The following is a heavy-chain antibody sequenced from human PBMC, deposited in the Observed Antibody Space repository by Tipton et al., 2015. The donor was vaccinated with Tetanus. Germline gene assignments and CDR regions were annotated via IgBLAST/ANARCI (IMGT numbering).Heavy chain of an antibody. CDR1: GFTFDDYA. CDR3: ARGPLAMPQNTNDAFDI. J-gene: IGHJ3*02. D-gene: IGHD2-2*01. CDR2: ISWNSGSI. V-gene: IGHV3-9*01. Sequence: SLRLSCAASGFTFDDYAMHWVRQAPGKGLEWVSGISWNSGSIGYADSVKGRFTISRDNAKNSLYLQMNSLRAEDTAVYYCARGPLAMPQNTNDAFDIWGQGTMVTVSS.